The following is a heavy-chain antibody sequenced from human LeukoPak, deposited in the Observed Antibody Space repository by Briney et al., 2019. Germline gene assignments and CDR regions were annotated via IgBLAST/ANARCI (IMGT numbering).Heavy chain of an antibody. J-gene: IGHJ3*02. D-gene: IGHD3-22*01. CDR1: GGSISSGGYS. CDR3: AREETYYYDSSGYYPTGAFDI. CDR2: IYHSGST. V-gene: IGHV4-30-2*01. Sequence: SQTLSLTCAVSGGSISSGGYSWSWIRQPPGKGLEWIGYIYHSGSTYYNPSLKSRVTIPVDRSKNQFSLKLSSVTAADTAVYYCAREETYYYDSSGYYPTGAFDIWGQGTMVTVSS.